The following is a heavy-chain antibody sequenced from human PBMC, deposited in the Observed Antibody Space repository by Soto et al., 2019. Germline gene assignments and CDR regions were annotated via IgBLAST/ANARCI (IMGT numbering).Heavy chain of an antibody. J-gene: IGHJ4*02. CDR2: IYYSGST. Sequence: NPSETLSLTCTVSGGSISSSSYYWGWIRQPPGKGLEWIGSIYYSGSTYYNPSLKSRVTISVDTSKNQFSLKLSSVTAADTAVYYCARVGVGAYHFDYWGQGTLVTVSS. D-gene: IGHD1-26*01. V-gene: IGHV4-39*01. CDR1: GGSISSSSYY. CDR3: ARVGVGAYHFDY.